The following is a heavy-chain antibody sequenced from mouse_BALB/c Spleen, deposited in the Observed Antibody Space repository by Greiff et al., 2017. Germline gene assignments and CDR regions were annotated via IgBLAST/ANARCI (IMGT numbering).Heavy chain of an antibody. J-gene: IGHJ4*01. V-gene: IGHV5-6-4*01. CDR1: GFTFSSYT. D-gene: IGHD2-2*01. Sequence: EVKVEESGGGLVKPGGSLKLSCAASGFTFSSYTMSWVRQTPEKRLEWVATISSGGSYTYYPDSVKGRFTISRDNAKNTLYLQMSSLKSEDTAMYYCTREYYGYERGDYYAMDDWGQGTSVTVSS. CDR2: ISSGGSYT. CDR3: TREYYGYERGDYYAMDD.